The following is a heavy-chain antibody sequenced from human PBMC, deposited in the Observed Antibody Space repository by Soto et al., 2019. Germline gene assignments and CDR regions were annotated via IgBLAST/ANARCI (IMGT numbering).Heavy chain of an antibody. Sequence: GGSLNLSGAPSGFTSSSYTMNCVRQAPGKGLEWISSNRSTSSYIYKAHSVKGRFTIYRDNAKNSLYLQMNSLRAEDTAVYYCARDQTIAAAVLGYWGKVTLVTVSS. D-gene: IGHD6-13*01. CDR1: GFTSSSYT. V-gene: IGHV3-21*01. CDR3: ARDQTIAAAVLGY. J-gene: IGHJ4*02. CDR2: NRSTSSYI.